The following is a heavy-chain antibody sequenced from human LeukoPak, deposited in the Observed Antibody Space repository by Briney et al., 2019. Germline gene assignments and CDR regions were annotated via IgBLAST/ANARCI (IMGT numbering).Heavy chain of an antibody. J-gene: IGHJ4*02. Sequence: SETLSLTCTVSGCSISSGSYYWSWIRQPAGMGLEWIVRIYTSGSTNYNPSLKSRVTISVDTSKNQFSLKLSSVTAADTAVYYCASSPRDYYDGSGYYNPLYYWGQGTLVTVSS. CDR2: IYTSGST. CDR3: ASSPRDYYDGSGYYNPLYY. D-gene: IGHD3-22*01. V-gene: IGHV4-61*02. CDR1: GCSISSGSYY.